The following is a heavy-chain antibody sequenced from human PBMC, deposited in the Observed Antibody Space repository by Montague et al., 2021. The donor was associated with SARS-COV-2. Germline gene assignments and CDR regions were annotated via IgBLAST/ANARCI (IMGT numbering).Heavy chain of an antibody. CDR3: ARVKREYYYGLGVSGHFDY. V-gene: IGHV4-59*01. CDR2: TYYSGST. D-gene: IGHD3-10*01. Sequence: SETLSLTCTVSGGSISGYYWCWIRQPPGKGLEWIGYTYYSGSTNYNPSLTLRVTISVDTAKNQFPLKLSSVTAADTAVYYCARVKREYYYGLGVSGHFDYWGQGTLVTVSS. J-gene: IGHJ4*02. CDR1: GGSISGYY.